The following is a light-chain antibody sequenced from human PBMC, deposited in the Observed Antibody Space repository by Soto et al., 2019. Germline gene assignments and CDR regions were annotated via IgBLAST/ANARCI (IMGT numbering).Light chain of an antibody. CDR1: QSISSSY. J-gene: IGKJ2*01. CDR3: QQYGSSSYT. V-gene: IGKV3-20*01. CDR2: AAS. Sequence: EIVLTQSPGTLSLSPGERATLSCRASQSISSSYLAWYQQKPGQAPRLLIYAASSRATGIPDRFSGSGSGTDFTLTISRLEPEDVAEYYCQQYGSSSYTFGQGTQLEIK.